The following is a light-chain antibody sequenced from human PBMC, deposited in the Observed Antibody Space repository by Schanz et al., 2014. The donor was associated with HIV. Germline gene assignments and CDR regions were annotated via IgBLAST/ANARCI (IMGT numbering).Light chain of an antibody. CDR2: GTS. V-gene: IGKV3D-15*01. CDR1: QSISRN. J-gene: IGKJ1*01. Sequence: EVVMTQSPGTLSLSPGERATLSCRASQSISRNYLAWYQQRPGQAPRLLLYGTSSRATGIPDRFSGSGSGTEFTLTISSLQSEDFAVYYCQQYNNWPPRTFGQGTKVEIK. CDR3: QQYNNWPPRT.